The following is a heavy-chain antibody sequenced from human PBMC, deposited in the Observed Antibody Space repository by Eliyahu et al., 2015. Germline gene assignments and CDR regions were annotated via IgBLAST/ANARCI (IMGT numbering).Heavy chain of an antibody. Sequence: EVQLVESGGGLVQPGRSLRLSCXASGFTFXXYAMHWVRQAPGKGLEWVSGISWNSGSIGYADSVKGRFTISRDNAKNSLYLQMNSLRAEDTALYYCAKDFVRWGFGYHAFDIWGQGTMVTVSS. J-gene: IGHJ3*02. CDR1: GFTFXXYA. CDR2: ISWNSGSI. V-gene: IGHV3-9*01. CDR3: AKDFVRWGFGYHAFDI. D-gene: IGHD4-23*01.